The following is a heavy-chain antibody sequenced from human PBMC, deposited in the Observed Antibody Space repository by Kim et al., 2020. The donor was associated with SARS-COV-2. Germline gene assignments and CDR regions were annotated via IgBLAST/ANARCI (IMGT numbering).Heavy chain of an antibody. J-gene: IGHJ4*02. D-gene: IGHD1-26*01. Sequence: GGSLRLSCAASGFTFSTSWLHWVRQAPGKGLVWVSRIDSHGSSAIYADFVNGRFTISRDNTKNTLYLQMNSLRAEDSTVYYCARDQSRAGPTTVDYWGQGTLVTVSS. CDR3: ARDQSRAGPTTVDY. CDR1: GFTFSTSW. V-gene: IGHV3-74*01. CDR2: IDSHGSSA.